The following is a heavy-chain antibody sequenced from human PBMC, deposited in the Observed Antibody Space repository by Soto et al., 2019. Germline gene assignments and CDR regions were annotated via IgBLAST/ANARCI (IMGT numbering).Heavy chain of an antibody. CDR3: ARGNMDV. J-gene: IGHJ6*02. D-gene: IGHD1-1*01. Sequence: QVQLVESGGGVVQPRRSLRLSCAASAFTLSKFAMHWVRQAPGKGLEWVAVTSKDGINTYYADSVKGRFTISRDNSKSTIYLQMNSLRTEDTALYYCARGNMDVWGQGTTVTVSS. CDR1: AFTLSKFA. V-gene: IGHV3-30-3*01. CDR2: TSKDGINT.